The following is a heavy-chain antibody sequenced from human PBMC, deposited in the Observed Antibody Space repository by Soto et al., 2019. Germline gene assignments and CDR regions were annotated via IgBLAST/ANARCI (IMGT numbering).Heavy chain of an antibody. CDR3: ARDFRDCGGDCSMEPYYYYGMDV. J-gene: IGHJ6*02. V-gene: IGHV1-69*13. Sequence: ASVKVSCKASGGTFSSYAISWVRQAPGQGLEWMGGIIPIFGTANYAQKFQGRVTITADESTSTAYMELSSLRSEDTAVYYCARDFRDCGGDCSMEPYYYYGMDVWGQGTTVTVSS. CDR1: GGTFSSYA. D-gene: IGHD2-21*02. CDR2: IIPIFGTA.